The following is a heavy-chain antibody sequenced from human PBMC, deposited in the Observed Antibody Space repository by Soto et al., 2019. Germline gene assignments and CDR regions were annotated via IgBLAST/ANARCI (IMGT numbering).Heavy chain of an antibody. D-gene: IGHD1-26*01. CDR1: GFTVSSYA. V-gene: IGHV3-30-3*01. CDR2: ISYDGSNK. Sequence: QVQLVESGGGVVQPGRSLRLSCAASGFTVSSYAMHWVRQAPGKGLEWVAVISYDGSNKYYADSVKGRFTISRDNSKNELCLQKDSLRAEDTDVYYCARSRSQIWELLLTEDHRGQGTLVTVSS. CDR3: ARSRSQIWELLLTEDH. J-gene: IGHJ4*02.